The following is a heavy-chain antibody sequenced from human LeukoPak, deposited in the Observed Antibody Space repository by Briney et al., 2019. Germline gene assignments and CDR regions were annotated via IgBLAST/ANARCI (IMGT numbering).Heavy chain of an antibody. CDR3: ARRQLLYFFDL. CDR1: GGSFSGYY. D-gene: IGHD1-1*01. Sequence: SETLSLTCAVYGGSFSGYYWTWIRQSPGRGLEWIGEVHYSGSATYNPSLKSRVTISVDTSINQFSLKMNSVTAADTAVYYCARRQLLYFFDLWGRGTLVTVSS. CDR2: VHYSGSA. V-gene: IGHV4-34*01. J-gene: IGHJ4*02.